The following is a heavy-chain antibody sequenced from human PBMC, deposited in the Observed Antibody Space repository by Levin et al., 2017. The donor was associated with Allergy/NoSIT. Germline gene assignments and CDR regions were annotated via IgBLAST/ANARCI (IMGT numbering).Heavy chain of an antibody. CDR2: INPSGGST. D-gene: IGHD3-16*01. Sequence: ASVKVSCKASGYTFTSYYMHWVRQAPGQGLEWMGIINPSGGSTSYAQKFQGRVTMTRDTSTSTVYMELSSLRSEDTAVDYCAREMGGYYYYYGMDVWGQGTTVTVSS. J-gene: IGHJ6*02. CDR1: GYTFTSYY. V-gene: IGHV1-46*01. CDR3: AREMGGYYYYYGMDV.